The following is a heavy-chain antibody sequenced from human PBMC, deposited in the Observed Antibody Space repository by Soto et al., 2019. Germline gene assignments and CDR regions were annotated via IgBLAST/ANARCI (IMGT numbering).Heavy chain of an antibody. J-gene: IGHJ6*04. CDR1: GSTFSSYA. CDR2: IIPIFGTA. D-gene: IGHD5-12*01. CDR3: ARSRTVATINGYYYGMDV. Sequence: QVQLVQSGAEVKKPGSSVKVSCKASGSTFSSYAISWVRQAPGQGLEWMGGIIPIFGTANYTQKFQGRVTITADESTNTAYMDLTSLRSEDTAVYFCARSRTVATINGYYYGMDVGGEGTTVSVSS. V-gene: IGHV1-69*01.